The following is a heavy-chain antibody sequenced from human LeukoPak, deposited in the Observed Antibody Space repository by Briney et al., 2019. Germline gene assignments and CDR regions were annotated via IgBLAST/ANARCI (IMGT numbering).Heavy chain of an antibody. CDR2: IRFDGSGG. V-gene: IGHV3-30*02. CDR3: ANLKDTGRLRTSIAPFDRTFDY. CDR1: GFMFSLYG. Sequence: GGSLRLSCEASGFMFSLYGMHWVRQAPGKGLECVAFIRFDGSGGFYAESVRGRFTISRDNSKNTLYLHMNSLRPEDSAVYHCANLKDTGRLRTSIAPFDRTFDYWDRGPWSPSPQ. D-gene: IGHD1-26*01. J-gene: IGHJ4*02.